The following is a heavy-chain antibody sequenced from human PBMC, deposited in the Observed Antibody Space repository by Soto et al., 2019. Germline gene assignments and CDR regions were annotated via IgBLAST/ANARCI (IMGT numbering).Heavy chain of an antibody. J-gene: IGHJ4*02. Sequence: ASVKVSCKASGYTFSSFGINWVRQAPGQGLEWVGWVSVYNDDTKYAQNFQGRVSMTTDTSTSTTYMEVGSLRSDDTAVYYCARTCRSGGSCYHEYWGEGTMVSVSA. D-gene: IGHD2-15*01. CDR1: GYTFSSFG. CDR3: ARTCRSGGSCYHEY. V-gene: IGHV1-18*01. CDR2: VSVYNDDT.